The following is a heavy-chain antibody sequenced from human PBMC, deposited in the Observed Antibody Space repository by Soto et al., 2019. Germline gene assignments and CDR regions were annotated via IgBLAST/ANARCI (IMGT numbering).Heavy chain of an antibody. CDR1: GFTFNNYW. V-gene: IGHV3-74*01. CDR3: TRDRGGNFYGGFDY. D-gene: IGHD1-26*01. CDR2: INIEGSTT. Sequence: GGSLRLSCAASGFTFNNYWMHWVRQAPGKGLVWVSRINIEGSTTDYADSVRGRFAIPRDNAKNTLYLQINSLRDEDTAVYYCTRDRGGNFYGGFDYWGRGTLVTV. J-gene: IGHJ4*02.